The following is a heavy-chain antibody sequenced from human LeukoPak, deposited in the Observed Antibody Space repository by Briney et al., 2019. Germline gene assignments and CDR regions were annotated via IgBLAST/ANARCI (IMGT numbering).Heavy chain of an antibody. D-gene: IGHD3-10*01. CDR3: ARDLRPYYYGSGSYNLFNP. CDR2: ISAYNGNT. J-gene: IGHJ5*02. V-gene: IGHV1-18*01. Sequence: ASVKVSCKASGYTFTSYSISWVRQAPGQGLEWMGWISAYNGNTNYAQKLQGRVTMTTDTSTSTAYMELRSLRSDDTAVYYCARDLRPYYYGSGSYNLFNPWGQGTLVTVSS. CDR1: GYTFTSYS.